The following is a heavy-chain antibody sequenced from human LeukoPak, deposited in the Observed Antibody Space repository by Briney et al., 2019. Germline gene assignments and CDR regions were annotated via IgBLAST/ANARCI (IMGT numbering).Heavy chain of an antibody. Sequence: GGSLRLSCAASGFTFSSYSMNWVRQAPGKGLEWVSSISSSSSYIYYADSVKGRFTISRDNAKSSLYLQMNSLRAEDTAVYYCARDGLWFGESLGMDVWGQGTTVTVSS. CDR1: GFTFSSYS. V-gene: IGHV3-21*01. J-gene: IGHJ6*02. CDR3: ARDGLWFGESLGMDV. CDR2: ISSSSSYI. D-gene: IGHD3-10*01.